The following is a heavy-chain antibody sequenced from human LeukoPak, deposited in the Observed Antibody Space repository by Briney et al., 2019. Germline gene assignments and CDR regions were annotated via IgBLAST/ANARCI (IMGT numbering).Heavy chain of an antibody. J-gene: IGHJ4*02. CDR3: ARDRGGGILTGSFDY. V-gene: IGHV3-74*01. D-gene: IGHD3-9*01. Sequence: AGGSLRLSCAASGFTFSSYGMHWVRQAPGKGLVWVSRINFNGGTTSYADSVKGRFTISRDNAKNTLYLQMDSLRPEDTAVYYCARDRGGGILTGSFDYWGQGTLVTVSS. CDR1: GFTFSSYG. CDR2: INFNGGTT.